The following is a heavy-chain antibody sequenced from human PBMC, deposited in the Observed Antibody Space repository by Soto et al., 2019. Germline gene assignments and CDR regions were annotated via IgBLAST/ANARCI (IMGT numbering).Heavy chain of an antibody. D-gene: IGHD3-16*01. V-gene: IGHV3-21*01. CDR3: ARVSLIGGRSNSPNYFDY. CDR2: ISSSSSYI. Sequence: EVQLVESGGGLVKPGESLRLSCAASGFTFSSCIINWVRQAPGKGLEWVSSISSSSSYIYYADSVKGRFTTSRDNAKNSLYLQMNTPRAEGTAVDYWARVSLIGGRSNSPNYFDYWGQGTLVTVSS. J-gene: IGHJ4*02. CDR1: GFTFSSCI.